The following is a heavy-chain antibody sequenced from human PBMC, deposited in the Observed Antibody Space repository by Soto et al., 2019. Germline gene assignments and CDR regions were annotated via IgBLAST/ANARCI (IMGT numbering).Heavy chain of an antibody. D-gene: IGHD2-2*01. V-gene: IGHV4-30-2*01. CDR3: ARGRLLPAVNFDY. CDR2: IYHSGSA. CDR1: GDYICSGGYS. J-gene: IGHJ4*02. Sequence: SETLSLTCAVSGDYICSGGYSWSWIRRPPGKGLEWIGYIYHSGSASYNPSLKSRVTISVDGSKNHFSLQLSSVTAADTAVYYCARGRLLPAVNFDYWGQGALVTVSS.